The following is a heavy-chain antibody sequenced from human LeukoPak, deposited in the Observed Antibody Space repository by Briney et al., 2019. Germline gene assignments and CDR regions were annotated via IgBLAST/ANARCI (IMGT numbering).Heavy chain of an antibody. Sequence: PGGPLRLSCAASGFTFTGYAMSWVRQAPGKGLEWVSGISGSGGSTYYIDSVRGRFTISRDSSKNTLHLQMNSLRAEDTAVYYCATPVGFCSGASCRDYWGQGALVTVSS. J-gene: IGHJ4*02. CDR2: ISGSGGST. D-gene: IGHD2-15*01. V-gene: IGHV3-23*01. CDR3: ATPVGFCSGASCRDY. CDR1: GFTFTGYA.